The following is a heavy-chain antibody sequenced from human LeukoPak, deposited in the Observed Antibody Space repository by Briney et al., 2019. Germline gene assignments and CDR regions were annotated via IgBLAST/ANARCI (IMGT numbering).Heavy chain of an antibody. CDR3: ARWFGWD. J-gene: IGHJ3*01. CDR1: GASVRTYY. D-gene: IGHD3-10*01. Sequence: SETLSLTCSVSGASVRTYYWGWIRQPPGKGLEWIGYILQTGSANYNPSLKSRVTISIDTSKNQFSLRLNSVTAADTAVYYCARWFGWDWGQGTMVTVSS. CDR2: ILQTGSA. V-gene: IGHV4-59*02.